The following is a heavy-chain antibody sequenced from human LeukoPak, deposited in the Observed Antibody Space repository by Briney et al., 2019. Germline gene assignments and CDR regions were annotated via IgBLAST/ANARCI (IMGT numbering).Heavy chain of an antibody. Sequence: ASVKVSCKAPGYTFTGYYMHWVRQAPGQGLEWMGWINPNSGGTNYAQKFQGRVTMTRDTSISTAYMELSRLRSDDTAVYYCAREPVVPAAAFDYWGQGTLVTVSS. J-gene: IGHJ4*02. D-gene: IGHD2-2*01. CDR3: AREPVVPAAAFDY. CDR2: INPNSGGT. V-gene: IGHV1-2*02. CDR1: GYTFTGYY.